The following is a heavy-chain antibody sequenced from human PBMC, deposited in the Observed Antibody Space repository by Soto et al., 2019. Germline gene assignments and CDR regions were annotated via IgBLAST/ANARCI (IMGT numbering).Heavy chain of an antibody. D-gene: IGHD3-3*01. CDR2: INHSGST. Sequence: PSETLSLTCAVYGGSFSGYYWSWIRQPPGKGLEWIGEINHSGSTNYNPSLKSRVTISVDTSKNQFSLKLSSVTAADTAVYYCARGSITYDFWSGYLFSSPVYFDYWGQGTLVTVSS. J-gene: IGHJ4*02. V-gene: IGHV4-34*01. CDR1: GGSFSGYY. CDR3: ARGSITYDFWSGYLFSSPVYFDY.